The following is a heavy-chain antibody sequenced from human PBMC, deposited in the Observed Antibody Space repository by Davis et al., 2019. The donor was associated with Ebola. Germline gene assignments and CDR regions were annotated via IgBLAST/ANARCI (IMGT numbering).Heavy chain of an antibody. D-gene: IGHD1/OR15-1a*01. Sequence: GGSLRLSCRVSGFSLGDYALNWVRQAPGKGLEWVGFIRSKAYGGKPAYAASVKGRFTISRDDSYNIAYLQMDSLKIDDTAVYYCSRDLKQRPPSYYDGMDVWGQGTSVTVSS. J-gene: IGHJ6*02. CDR3: SRDLKQRPPSYYDGMDV. V-gene: IGHV3-49*04. CDR1: GFSLGDYA. CDR2: IRSKAYGGKP.